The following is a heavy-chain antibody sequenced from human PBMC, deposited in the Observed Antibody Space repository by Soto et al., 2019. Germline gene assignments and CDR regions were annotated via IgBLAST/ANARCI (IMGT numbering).Heavy chain of an antibody. D-gene: IGHD5-12*01. Sequence: QITLKESGPTLVKPTQTLTLTCTFSGFSLSTSGVGVGWIRQPPGKALEWLALIYWDDDKRYSPSLKSRLTITKESSKNHVVLTMTNMDPVDTATYYCAHSFGGYDYFDYWGQGTLVTVSS. CDR1: GFSLSTSGVG. CDR3: AHSFGGYDYFDY. V-gene: IGHV2-5*02. CDR2: IYWDDDK. J-gene: IGHJ4*02.